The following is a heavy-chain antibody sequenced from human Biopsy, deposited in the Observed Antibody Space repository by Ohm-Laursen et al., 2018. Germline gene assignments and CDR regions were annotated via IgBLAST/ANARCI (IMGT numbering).Heavy chain of an antibody. J-gene: IGHJ4*02. D-gene: IGHD1-26*01. V-gene: IGHV3-11*01. CDR3: ARDGAGSCHDY. CDR2: ISGSGTTI. CDR1: GFTFSDYY. Sequence: SLRLSCSASGFTFSDYYMSWIRQAPGKGLEWLSYISGSGTTIFYADSVKGRFTVSRDNAKNSLYLQMNSLTVEDTAVYYCARDGAGSCHDYWGQGTLVTVSS.